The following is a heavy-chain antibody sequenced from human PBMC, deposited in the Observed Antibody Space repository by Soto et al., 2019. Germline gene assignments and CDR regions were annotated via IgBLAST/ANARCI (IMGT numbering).Heavy chain of an antibody. V-gene: IGHV3-15*01. J-gene: IGHJ4*02. Sequence: NPGGSLRLSCAASGFTFSNAWMSWVRQAPGKGLEWVGRIKSKTDGGTTDYAAPVKGRFTISRDDSKNTLYLQMNSLKTEDTAVYYCTTRTSGSVLWFGELLLPPYFDYWGQGTLVTVSS. CDR2: IKSKTDGGTT. CDR3: TTRTSGSVLWFGELLLPPYFDY. D-gene: IGHD3-10*01. CDR1: GFTFSNAW.